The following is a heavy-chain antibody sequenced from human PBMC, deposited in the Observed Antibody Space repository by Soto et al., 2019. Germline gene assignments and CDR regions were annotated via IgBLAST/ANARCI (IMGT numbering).Heavy chain of an antibody. CDR3: AKDQSRKSAAGPSSGWYYFDY. J-gene: IGHJ4*02. V-gene: IGHV3-23*01. CDR1: GFTFSSYA. CDR2: ISGSGGST. Sequence: GGSLRLSCAASGFTFSSYAMSWVRQAPGKGLEWVSAISGSGGSTYYADSVKGRFTISRDNSKNTLYLQMNSLRAEDTAVYYCAKDQSRKSAAGPSSGWYYFDYWGQGTLVTVSS. D-gene: IGHD6-19*01.